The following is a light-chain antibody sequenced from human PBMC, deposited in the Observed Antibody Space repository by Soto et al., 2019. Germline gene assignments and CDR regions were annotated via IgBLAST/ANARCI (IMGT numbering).Light chain of an antibody. CDR1: SSNIGAGYD. Sequence: QSVLTQPPSVSGAPGQRVTISCTGSSSNIGAGYDVHWYQQLPGTAPKLLIYGNSNRPSGVPDRFSGSKAGTSASLAITGLQAEDGAESDCQSSDRSLSGAVFGGGTQLTVL. J-gene: IGLJ7*01. V-gene: IGLV1-40*01. CDR2: GNS. CDR3: QSSDRSLSGAV.